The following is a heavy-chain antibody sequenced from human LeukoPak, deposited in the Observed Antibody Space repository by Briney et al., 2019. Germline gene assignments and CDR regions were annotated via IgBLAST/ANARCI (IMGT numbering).Heavy chain of an antibody. Sequence: GGSLRLSCAASGFNFSSYWMHWVRQAPGKGLVWVSRINSDGSSTTYADSVKGRFTISRDNAKNTLYLQMNSLTAEDTAVYYCARITSWDWYFDLWGRGTLVTVSS. V-gene: IGHV3-74*01. CDR3: ARITSWDWYFDL. CDR1: GFNFSSYW. J-gene: IGHJ2*01. CDR2: INSDGSST. D-gene: IGHD2-2*01.